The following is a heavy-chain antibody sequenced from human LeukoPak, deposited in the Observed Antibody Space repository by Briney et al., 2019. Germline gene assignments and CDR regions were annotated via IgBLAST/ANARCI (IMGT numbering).Heavy chain of an antibody. Sequence: ASVKVSCKASGYTFTGYYMHWVRQAPGQGLEWMGWINPNSGGTNYAQKFQGRVTMTRDTSISTAYMELSRLRSDDTAVYYCARRHNWNYVTYYYWGQGTLVTVSS. J-gene: IGHJ4*02. D-gene: IGHD1-7*01. CDR3: ARRHNWNYVTYYY. V-gene: IGHV1-2*02. CDR2: INPNSGGT. CDR1: GYTFTGYY.